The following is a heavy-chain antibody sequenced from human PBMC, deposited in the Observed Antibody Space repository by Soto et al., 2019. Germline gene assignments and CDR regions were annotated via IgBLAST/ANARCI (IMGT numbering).Heavy chain of an antibody. CDR3: ARGRGGVVTPFDY. CDR1: GGSISSGGYY. CDR2: IYYSGST. D-gene: IGHD2-8*02. Sequence: QVQLQESGPGLVKPSQTLSLTCTVSGGSISSGGYYWSWIRQHPGKGLEWIGYIYYSGSTYYNPSLKSRVTTSVDKTKNQFPRKLSSGNGADTAVYYLARGRGGVVTPFDYWGQGTLVTVSS. V-gene: IGHV4-31*03. J-gene: IGHJ4*02.